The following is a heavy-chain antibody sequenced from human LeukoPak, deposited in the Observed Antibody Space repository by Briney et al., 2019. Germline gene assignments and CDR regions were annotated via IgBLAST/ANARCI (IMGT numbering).Heavy chain of an antibody. Sequence: GGSLRLSCAASGFTYSSYTMNWVRQAPGMGLEWLSYISASRGITYYADSVKGRFTISRDNTKNSLDLQMNSLRDDDTAAYYCARVGCSGGSCSNRGTYYYGMDVWGQGTTVTVS. J-gene: IGHJ6*02. CDR3: ARVGCSGGSCSNRGTYYYGMDV. V-gene: IGHV3-21*05. CDR2: ISASRGIT. D-gene: IGHD2-15*01. CDR1: GFTYSSYT.